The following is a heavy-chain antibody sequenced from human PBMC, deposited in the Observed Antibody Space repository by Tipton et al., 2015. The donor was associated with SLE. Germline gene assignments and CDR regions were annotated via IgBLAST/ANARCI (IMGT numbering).Heavy chain of an antibody. J-gene: IGHJ4*02. D-gene: IGHD1-26*01. CDR3: ARGARVGASPFDY. CDR1: GGSVSSGSYY. CDR2: IYYSGST. V-gene: IGHV4-39*07. Sequence: TLSLTCTVSGGSVSSGSYYWAWIRQPPGKGPEWIGTIYYSGSTYYYPSLKSRITISVDTSKNQFSLEVRSVTAADTAVYYCARGARVGASPFDYWGQGTLVTVSS.